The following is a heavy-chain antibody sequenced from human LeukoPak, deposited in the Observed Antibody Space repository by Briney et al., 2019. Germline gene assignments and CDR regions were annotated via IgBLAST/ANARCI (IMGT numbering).Heavy chain of an antibody. Sequence: PGGSLRLSCAASGFTFSSYSMHWVRQAPGKGLERGALIWHDGSNKYYADSVKGRFTMSRDNSKNTLYLQMNSLRAEDTAVYYCARDGSGVCGELFHFDYWGQGTLVTVSS. CDR2: IWHDGSNK. J-gene: IGHJ4*02. V-gene: IGHV3-33*01. D-gene: IGHD3-10*02. CDR1: GFTFSSYS. CDR3: ARDGSGVCGELFHFDY.